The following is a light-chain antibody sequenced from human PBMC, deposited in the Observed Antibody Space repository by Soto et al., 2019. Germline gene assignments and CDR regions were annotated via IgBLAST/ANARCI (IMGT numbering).Light chain of an antibody. V-gene: IGKV3-15*01. J-gene: IGKJ1*01. CDR3: QQYSNVPPWT. CDR1: QSVRTN. Sequence: EIVMTLSPDTLSVSPGERATLSCRASQSVRTNLAWYQHKPGQAPRLLIYGASTRATDIPGRFSGSGSGTEFTLTISSLQSDDFAVYYCQQYSNVPPWTFGQGTKVEIK. CDR2: GAS.